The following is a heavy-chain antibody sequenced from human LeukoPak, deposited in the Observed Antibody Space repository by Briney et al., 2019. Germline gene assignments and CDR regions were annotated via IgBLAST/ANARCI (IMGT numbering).Heavy chain of an antibody. CDR3: ERDRGYYDSSGYPDAFDI. CDR1: GGSFSGYY. V-gene: IGHV4-34*01. Sequence: ASETLSLTCAVYGGSFSGYYWSWIRQPPGKGLEWIGEINHSGSTNYNPSLKGRVTISVDTSKNQFSLKLSSVTAADTAVYYCERDRGYYDSSGYPDAFDIWGQGTMVTVSS. CDR2: INHSGST. D-gene: IGHD3-22*01. J-gene: IGHJ3*02.